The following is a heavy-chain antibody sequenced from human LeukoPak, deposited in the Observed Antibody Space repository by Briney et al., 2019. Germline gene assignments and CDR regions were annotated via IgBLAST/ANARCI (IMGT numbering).Heavy chain of an antibody. V-gene: IGHV4-59*01. J-gene: IGHJ4*02. Sequence: PSETLSLTCTVSGGSISSYYWSWIRQPPGKGLEWIGYIYYSGSTNYNPSLKSRVTISVDTSKNQSSLKLSSVTAADTAVYYCARTDFGVVNDYWGQGTLVTVSS. CDR1: GGSISSYY. CDR3: ARTDFGVVNDY. CDR2: IYYSGST. D-gene: IGHD3-3*01.